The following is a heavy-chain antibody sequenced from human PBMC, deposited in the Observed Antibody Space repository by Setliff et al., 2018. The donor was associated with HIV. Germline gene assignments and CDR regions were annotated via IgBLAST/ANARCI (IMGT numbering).Heavy chain of an antibody. D-gene: IGHD6-19*01. Sequence: GGSLRLSCAASRFTFSNYGMYWVRQAPGKGLKWVAFIRYDGDNQYYADSVRGRFTISRDNSKSTLYLRMNSLRAEDTAVYYCARGSSGWWMDFYYYYMDVWGKGTTVTVSS. CDR1: RFTFSNYG. V-gene: IGHV3-30*02. J-gene: IGHJ6*03. CDR3: ARGSSGWWMDFYYYYMDV. CDR2: IRYDGDNQ.